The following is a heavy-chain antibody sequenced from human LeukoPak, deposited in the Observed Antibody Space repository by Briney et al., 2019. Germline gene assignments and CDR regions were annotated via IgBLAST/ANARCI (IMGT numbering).Heavy chain of an antibody. D-gene: IGHD3-10*01. CDR1: GYTFTGYY. Sequence: ASVKVSCKASGYTFTGYYMHWVRQAPGQGLEWMGWINPNSGGTNYAQKFQGRVTMTRDTSISTAYMELSRLRSDDTAVYYCARDYGSGRTDDGFGIWGQGTMVTVSS. J-gene: IGHJ3*02. V-gene: IGHV1-2*02. CDR2: INPNSGGT. CDR3: ARDYGSGRTDDGFGI.